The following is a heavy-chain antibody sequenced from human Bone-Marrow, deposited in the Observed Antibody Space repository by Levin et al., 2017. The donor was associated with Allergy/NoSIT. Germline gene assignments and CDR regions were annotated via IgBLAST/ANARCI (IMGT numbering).Heavy chain of an antibody. CDR2: INSDGSST. CDR1: GFTFSSYW. Sequence: LSLTCAASGFTFSSYWMHWVRQAPGKGLVWVSRINSDGSSTSYADSVKGRFTISRDNAKNTLYLQMNSLRAEDTAVYYCARPITIFGVVRVYSWFDPWGQGTLVTVSS. D-gene: IGHD3-3*01. CDR3: ARPITIFGVVRVYSWFDP. V-gene: IGHV3-74*01. J-gene: IGHJ5*02.